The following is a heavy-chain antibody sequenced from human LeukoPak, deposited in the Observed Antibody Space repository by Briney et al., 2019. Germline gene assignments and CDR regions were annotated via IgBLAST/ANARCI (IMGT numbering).Heavy chain of an antibody. Sequence: GGSLRLSCAASGFTVSSNYMSWVRQAPGKGLEWVSLLYTSGSTYYADSVKGRFTNSRDSSKNTLYLQMNDLRGEDTAVYYCAGTTKYYFDYWGQGALVTVSS. V-gene: IGHV3-66*01. CDR3: AGTTKYYFDY. CDR1: GFTVSSNY. J-gene: IGHJ4*02. D-gene: IGHD1-26*01. CDR2: LYTSGST.